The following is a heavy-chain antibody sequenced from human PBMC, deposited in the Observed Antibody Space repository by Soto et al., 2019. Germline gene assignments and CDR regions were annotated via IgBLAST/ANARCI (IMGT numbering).Heavy chain of an antibody. CDR2: IRYDGSNI. CDR3: ASDGMRHITFFAYFDY. D-gene: IGHD3-16*01. Sequence: QVQLVESGGGVVQPGRSLRLSCAASGFTFSGLGMHWVRQAPGKGLEWVAVIRYDGSNIYYADAVKGRFTISRDNSKESLSLPMTSLRADDTAVYYRASDGMRHITFFAYFDYWGQGTLVTVSS. V-gene: IGHV3-33*01. J-gene: IGHJ4*02. CDR1: GFTFSGLG.